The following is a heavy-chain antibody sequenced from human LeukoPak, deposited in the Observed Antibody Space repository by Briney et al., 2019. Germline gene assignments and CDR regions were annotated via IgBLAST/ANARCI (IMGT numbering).Heavy chain of an antibody. D-gene: IGHD3-22*01. V-gene: IGHV3-33*01. J-gene: IGHJ6*02. Sequence: PGGSLRLSCAASGFTFSSYGMHWVRQAPGKGLEWVAVIWYDGSNKYYADSVKGRFTISRDNSKNTLYLQMNSLRAEDTAVYYCARDYCDSSGYYYYYGMDVWGQGTTVTVSS. CDR3: ARDYCDSSGYYYYYGMDV. CDR1: GFTFSSYG. CDR2: IWYDGSNK.